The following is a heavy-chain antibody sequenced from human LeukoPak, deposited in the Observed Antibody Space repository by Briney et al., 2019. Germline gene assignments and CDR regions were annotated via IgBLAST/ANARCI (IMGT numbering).Heavy chain of an antibody. J-gene: IGHJ5*02. Sequence: PGGSLRLSCAASGFTFSSFSMNWVRPAPGKGLALVSSLSSSSSYIYYADSVKGRFTISRDNGKNSLYLQMNSLRAEDTAVYYCAREREGALSPIFTSGSYWFDPWGQGTLVTVSS. CDR3: AREREGALSPIFTSGSYWFDP. D-gene: IGHD1-26*01. CDR2: LSSSSSYI. CDR1: GFTFSSFS. V-gene: IGHV3-21*01.